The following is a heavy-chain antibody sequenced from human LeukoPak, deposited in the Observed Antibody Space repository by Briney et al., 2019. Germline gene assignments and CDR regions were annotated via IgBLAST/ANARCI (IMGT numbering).Heavy chain of an antibody. V-gene: IGHV3-64*04. D-gene: IGHD6-6*01. J-gene: IGHJ5*02. CDR2: ISSNGGST. CDR1: GFTFSSYA. CDR3: AKDRPVPSWFDP. Sequence: PGGSLRLSCSASGFTFSSYAMHWVRQAPGKGLEYVSAISSNGGSTYYADSVKGRFTISRDNSKNTLYLQMNSLRAEDTAVYYCAKDRPVPSWFDPWGQGTLVTVSS.